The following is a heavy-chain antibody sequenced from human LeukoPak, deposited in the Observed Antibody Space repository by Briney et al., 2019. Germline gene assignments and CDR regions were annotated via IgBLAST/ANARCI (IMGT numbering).Heavy chain of an antibody. CDR1: GGSISSGDYH. Sequence: SQTLSLTCTVSGGSISSGDYHWNWIRQPPGKGLEWIGFIHDSGSTLYNPSLKSRIIISRDVSRNQFSLQLTSVTAADTAVYYCARGFGSGNYYYGWFDPWGQGALVTVSS. J-gene: IGHJ5*02. D-gene: IGHD3-10*01. V-gene: IGHV4-30-4*01. CDR2: IHDSGST. CDR3: ARGFGSGNYYYGWFDP.